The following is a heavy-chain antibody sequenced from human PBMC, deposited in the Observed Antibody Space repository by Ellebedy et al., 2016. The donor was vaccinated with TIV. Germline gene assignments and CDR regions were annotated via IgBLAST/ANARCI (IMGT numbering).Heavy chain of an antibody. CDR3: ARVASGIQLPGSFDY. D-gene: IGHD5-18*01. CDR1: GYTFTSYG. CDR2: ISAYNGNT. V-gene: IGHV1-18*01. J-gene: IGHJ4*02. Sequence: ASVKVSCKASGYTFTSYGISWVRQAPGQGLEWMGWISAYNGNTNYAQKLQGRVTMTKDPSTSTAYMELRSLRSDDTAVYYCARVASGIQLPGSFDYWGQGTLVTVSS.